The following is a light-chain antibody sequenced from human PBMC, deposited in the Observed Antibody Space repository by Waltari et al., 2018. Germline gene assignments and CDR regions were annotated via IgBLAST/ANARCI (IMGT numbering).Light chain of an antibody. J-gene: IGLJ3*02. CDR3: GTWDTSLRAVV. CDR2: ESD. CDR1: SSNIGDNY. V-gene: IGLV1-51*02. Sequence: QSVLTQPPSVSAAPGQKVAISCSGSSSNIGDNYVFWYQHLPGTVPKLLIFESDKLPPGIPDRFSGSKSDTSVTLGITELQTGDEADYFCGTWDTSLRAVVFGGGTKLTVL.